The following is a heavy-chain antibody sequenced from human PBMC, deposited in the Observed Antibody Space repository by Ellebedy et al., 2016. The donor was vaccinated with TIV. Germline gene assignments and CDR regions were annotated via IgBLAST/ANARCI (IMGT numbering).Heavy chain of an antibody. CDR2: IYRDGGT. CDR1: GFTVSNNY. V-gene: IGHV3-66*04. J-gene: IGHJ4*02. D-gene: IGHD4-17*01. Sequence: GGSLRLSXVVSGFTVSNNYMTWVRQAPGKGLEWVSVIYRDGGTAYGDSVKGRFTISRDDSKNTGYLQMNSLRVDDTAVYYCARPRNYGDCDYWGQGTLVTVSS. CDR3: ARPRNYGDCDY.